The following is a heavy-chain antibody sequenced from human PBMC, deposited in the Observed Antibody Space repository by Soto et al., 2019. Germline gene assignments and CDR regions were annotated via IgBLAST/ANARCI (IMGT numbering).Heavy chain of an antibody. J-gene: IGHJ2*01. CDR2: ISYDGSNK. V-gene: IGHV3-30*18. D-gene: IGHD3-16*01. Sequence: QVQLVESGGGVVQPGRSLRLSCAASGFTFSSYGMHWVRQAPGKGLEWVAVISYDGSNKYYADSVKGRFTISRDNSKNTRLPQMNSLRGEGTGVYYWAKDRGGGDGSWYFDLWGRGTLVTVSS. CDR1: GFTFSSYG. CDR3: AKDRGGGDGSWYFDL.